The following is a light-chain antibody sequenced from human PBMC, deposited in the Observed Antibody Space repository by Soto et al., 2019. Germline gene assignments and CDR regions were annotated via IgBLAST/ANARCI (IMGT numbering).Light chain of an antibody. CDR2: GAS. CDR1: QSVTSNY. CDR3: QQYGSSPLT. J-gene: IGKJ4*01. V-gene: IGKV3-20*01. Sequence: EIVLTQSPGTLSLSPGERATLSCRTSQSVTSNYLAWYKQKPGQAPRLLIYGASSRATVIPDRFSGSGSGTDFTLTISRLEPEDFAVYYCQQYGSSPLTFGGGTKVEIK.